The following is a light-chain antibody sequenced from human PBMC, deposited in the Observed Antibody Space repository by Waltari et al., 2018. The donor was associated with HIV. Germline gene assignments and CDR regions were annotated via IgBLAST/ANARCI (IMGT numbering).Light chain of an antibody. J-gene: IGKJ4*01. CDR2: DAS. V-gene: IGKV3-15*01. Sequence: IVMTQFPATLSVSPGDRATHSCRASQSVSPSSAWYQQKPGQRPRLLFYDASTRASGVPARFSGSGSGTEFTLTISSLQSEDFAVYYCQQYSNWPLTFGGGTKVEI. CDR1: QSVSPS. CDR3: QQYSNWPLT.